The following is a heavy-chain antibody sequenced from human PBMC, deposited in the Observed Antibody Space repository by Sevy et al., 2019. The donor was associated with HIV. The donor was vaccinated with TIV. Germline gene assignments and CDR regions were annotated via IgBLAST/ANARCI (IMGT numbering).Heavy chain of an antibody. V-gene: IGHV4-39*01. CDR3: ATPLPSGWYEGTGGYFDL. Sequence: SETLSLTCTISGGSISSSSYYWGWIRQPPGKGLEWMGSLYSTGATSYNPSLESRVTVSADTSRTRFYLKLDSVSAAETAVYYCATPLPSGWYEGTGGYFDLWGRGTLVTVSS. CDR1: GGSISSSSYY. D-gene: IGHD6-19*01. CDR2: LYSTGAT. J-gene: IGHJ2*01.